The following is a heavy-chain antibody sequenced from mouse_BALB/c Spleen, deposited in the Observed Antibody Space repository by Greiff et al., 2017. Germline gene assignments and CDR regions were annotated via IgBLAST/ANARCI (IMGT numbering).Heavy chain of an antibody. CDR2: IWTGGGT. Sequence: QVQLQQSGPGLVAPSQSRSITCTVSGFSLTSYDISWIRQPPGKGLEWLGVIWTGGGTNYNSAFMSRLSIIKDNSKSQVILKMNSLQTDDTAIYFCVRDRTRYYAMDYWGQGTSVTVSS. V-gene: IGHV2-9-2*01. CDR3: VRDRTRYYAMDY. J-gene: IGHJ4*01. CDR1: GFSLTSYD.